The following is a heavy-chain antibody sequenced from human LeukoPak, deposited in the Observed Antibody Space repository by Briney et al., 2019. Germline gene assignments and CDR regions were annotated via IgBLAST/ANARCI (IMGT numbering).Heavy chain of an antibody. CDR2: ISYDGSNK. J-gene: IGHJ4*02. CDR3: ASTGSGATTFDY. D-gene: IGHD1-26*01. Sequence: PGGSLRLSCAASGFTFSSYAMHWVRQAPGKGLEWVAVISYDGSNKYYADSVKGRFTISRDNSKNTLYLQMNSLRAEDTAVYYCASTGSGATTFDYWGQGTLVTVSS. V-gene: IGHV3-30-3*01. CDR1: GFTFSSYA.